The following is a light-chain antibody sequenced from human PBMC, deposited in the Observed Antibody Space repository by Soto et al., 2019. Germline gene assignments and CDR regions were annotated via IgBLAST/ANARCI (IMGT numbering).Light chain of an antibody. Sequence: IQLTQSPSSLSASVGDRVTISCRASQGIANFLAWSQQKPGKAPKLLIYGASTLQSGVPSRFSGSGSGTDFTLNISSLQPEDFATYYCQQLNSFPIPFGPGTKVDIK. CDR2: GAS. J-gene: IGKJ3*01. CDR1: QGIANF. CDR3: QQLNSFPIP. V-gene: IGKV1-9*01.